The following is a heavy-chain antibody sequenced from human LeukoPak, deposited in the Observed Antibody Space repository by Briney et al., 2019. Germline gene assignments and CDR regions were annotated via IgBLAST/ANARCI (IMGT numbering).Heavy chain of an antibody. J-gene: IGHJ4*02. CDR1: GASISGYF. V-gene: IGHV4-59*12. D-gene: IGHD3-22*01. Sequence: KPSETLSLTCTVSGASISGYFWSWIRQPPGKGLEWIGYISSSGNTNHNPSLKSRVTISVDTSKNRFSLKLSSVTAADTAVYYCARELDYDSSGYYRYFDYWGQGTLVTVSS. CDR3: ARELDYDSSGYYRYFDY. CDR2: ISSSGNT.